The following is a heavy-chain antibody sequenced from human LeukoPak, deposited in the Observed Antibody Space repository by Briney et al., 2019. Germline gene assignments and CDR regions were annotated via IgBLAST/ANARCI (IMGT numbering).Heavy chain of an antibody. Sequence: SVKVSCKASGGTFSSYAISWVRQAPGQGLEWMGGIIPIFGTANYAQKFQGRVTITTDESTSTAYMELSSLRSEDTAVYYCASDSSGYYYARGAFDIWGQGTMVTVSS. CDR1: GGTFSSYA. J-gene: IGHJ3*02. CDR3: ASDSSGYYYARGAFDI. D-gene: IGHD3-22*01. CDR2: IIPIFGTA. V-gene: IGHV1-69*05.